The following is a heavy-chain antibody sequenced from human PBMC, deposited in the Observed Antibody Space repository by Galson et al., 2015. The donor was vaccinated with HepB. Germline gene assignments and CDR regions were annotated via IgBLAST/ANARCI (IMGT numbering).Heavy chain of an antibody. V-gene: IGHV4-59*08. CDR1: GGSISSYY. Sequence: ETLSLTCTVSGGSISSYYWSWIRQPPGKGLEWIGYIYYSGSTNYNPSLKSRVTISVDTSNNQFSLKLSSMTAADTAVYYCAGRTNYYESSGYYYSIFDYWGQGTLVTVSS. CDR3: AGRTNYYESSGYYYSIFDY. CDR2: IYYSGST. D-gene: IGHD3-22*01. J-gene: IGHJ4*02.